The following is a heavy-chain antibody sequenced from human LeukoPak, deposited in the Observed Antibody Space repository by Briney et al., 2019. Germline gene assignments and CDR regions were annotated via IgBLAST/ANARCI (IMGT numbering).Heavy chain of an antibody. V-gene: IGHV3-21*06. CDR2: ITSSSSYI. CDR3: ARDPYSGSYGPYYYYYMDV. D-gene: IGHD1-26*01. CDR1: GFTFSSYS. Sequence: PGGSLRPSCAASGFTFSSYSMNWVRQAPGKGLEWVSSITSSSSYIYYADSVKGRFAISRDNAKNSLYLQMDSLRVEDTAVYYCARDPYSGSYGPYYYYYMDVWGKGTTVTISS. J-gene: IGHJ6*03.